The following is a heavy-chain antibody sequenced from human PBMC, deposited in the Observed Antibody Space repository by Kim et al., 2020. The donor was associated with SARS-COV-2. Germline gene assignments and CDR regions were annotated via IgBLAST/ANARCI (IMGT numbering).Heavy chain of an antibody. J-gene: IGHJ6*04. V-gene: IGHV3-23*01. CDR2: ISGSGGST. Sequence: GGSLRLSCAASGFTFSSYAMSWVRQAPGKGLEWVSAISGSGGSTYYADSVKGRFTISRDNSKNTLYLQMNSLRAEDTAVYYCAKAPYSSIHYGMYVCGEGTTVTVSS. CDR3: AKAPYSSIHYGMYV. CDR1: GFTFSSYA. D-gene: IGHD6-13*01.